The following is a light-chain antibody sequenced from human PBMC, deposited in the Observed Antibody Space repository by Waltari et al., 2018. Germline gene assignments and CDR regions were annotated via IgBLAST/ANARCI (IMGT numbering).Light chain of an antibody. J-gene: IGLJ3*02. CDR3: AAWDDSLNGPV. CDR2: DNN. CDR1: SSNIGSNT. V-gene: IGLV1-44*01. Sequence: QSVLTQPPSASGTPGQRVTISCSGSSSNIGSNTVNWYQQLPGTAPKLLIYDNNQRPSGVPDRFSGSKSGTSASLAISGLQSKDEADYSCAAWDDSLNGPVFGGGTKLTVL.